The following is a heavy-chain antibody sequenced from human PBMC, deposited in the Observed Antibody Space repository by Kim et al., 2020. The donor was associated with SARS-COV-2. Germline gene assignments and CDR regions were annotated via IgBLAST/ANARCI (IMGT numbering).Heavy chain of an antibody. CDR3: AKEGCSGGSCYPYYYYGMDV. Sequence: GGSLRLSCAASGFTFSSYGMHWVRQAPGKGLEWVAVIWYDGSNKYYADSVKGRFTISRDNSKNTLYLQMNSLRAEDTAVYYCAKEGCSGGSCYPYYYYGMDVWGQGTTVTVSS. V-gene: IGHV3-33*06. CDR1: GFTFSSYG. J-gene: IGHJ6*02. D-gene: IGHD2-15*01. CDR2: IWYDGSNK.